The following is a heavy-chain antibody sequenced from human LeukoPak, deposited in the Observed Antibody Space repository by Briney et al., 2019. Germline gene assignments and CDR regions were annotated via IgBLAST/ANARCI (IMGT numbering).Heavy chain of an antibody. CDR3: ARDDYGDWDFDY. J-gene: IGHJ4*02. CDR1: GGSFSSYY. CDR2: IYYSGST. D-gene: IGHD4-17*01. V-gene: IGHV4-59*01. Sequence: SETLSLTCTVSGGSFSSYYWSWIRQPPGKGLEWIGYIYYSGSTNYSPSLKSRVTISVDTSKNQFSLKLSSVTAADTAVYYCARDDYGDWDFDYWGQGNLVTVFS.